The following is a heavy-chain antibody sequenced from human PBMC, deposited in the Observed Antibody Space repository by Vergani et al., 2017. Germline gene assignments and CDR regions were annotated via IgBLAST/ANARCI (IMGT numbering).Heavy chain of an antibody. V-gene: IGHV3-48*01. D-gene: IGHD3-3*01. CDR2: IGSSSSTI. J-gene: IGHJ6*03. Sequence: EVQLVESGGGLVQPGGSLRLSCAASGFTFRSYSMNGVRQAPGKGLEWVSYIGSSSSTINYADSGKGRFTTSRDNAKNSLYLQMNSLRGEDTAVYYCARGSYYDFWSGYPTYYYYYRDVWGKGTTVTVSS. CDR3: ARGSYYDFWSGYPTYYYYYRDV. CDR1: GFTFRSYS.